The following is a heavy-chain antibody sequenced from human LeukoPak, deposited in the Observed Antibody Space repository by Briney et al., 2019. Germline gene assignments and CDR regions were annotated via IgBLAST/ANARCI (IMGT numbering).Heavy chain of an antibody. V-gene: IGHV4-39*01. D-gene: IGHD3-22*01. J-gene: IGHJ3*02. CDR3: ARHALYDSSGYYSLHAFDM. CDR1: GGSISSSSYC. Sequence: PSETLSLTCTVSGGSISSSSYCWGWIRQPPGKGLEWIGSIYFSGSTYYNPSLKSRVTISVDTSKNQFSLRLSSVTAADTAVYHCARHALYDSSGYYSLHAFDMWGQGTTVTVSS. CDR2: IYFSGST.